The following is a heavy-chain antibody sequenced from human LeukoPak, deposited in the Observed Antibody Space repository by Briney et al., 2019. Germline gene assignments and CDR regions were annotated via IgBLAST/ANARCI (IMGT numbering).Heavy chain of an antibody. CDR3: ARDGVTGTGDAFDI. Sequence: GGSLRLSCAASGFTFSSYDMHWVRQATGKGLEWVSAIGTAGDTYYPGSVKGRFTISRENAKNSLYLQMNSLRAEDTAVYYCARDGVTGTGDAFDIWGQGTMVTVSS. D-gene: IGHD1-7*01. J-gene: IGHJ3*02. CDR2: IGTAGDT. V-gene: IGHV3-13*01. CDR1: GFTFSSYD.